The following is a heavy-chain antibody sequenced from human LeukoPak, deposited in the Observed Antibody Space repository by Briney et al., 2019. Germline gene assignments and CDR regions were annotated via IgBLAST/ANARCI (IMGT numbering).Heavy chain of an antibody. D-gene: IGHD3-22*01. CDR1: GFTFSSYA. Sequence: GGSLRLSCAASGFTFSSYAMHWVRQAPGKGLEWVAVISYDGSNKYYADSVKGRFTISRDNPKTTLYLQMNSLRAEDTAVFYCARDSVYHYYHSSAYYRGPDYWGQGTLVTVSS. V-gene: IGHV3-30-3*01. CDR2: ISYDGSNK. J-gene: IGHJ4*02. CDR3: ARDSVYHYYHSSAYYRGPDY.